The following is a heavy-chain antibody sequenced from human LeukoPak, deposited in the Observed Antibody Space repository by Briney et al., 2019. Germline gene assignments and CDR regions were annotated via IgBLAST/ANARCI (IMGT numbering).Heavy chain of an antibody. J-gene: IGHJ4*02. Sequence: SETLSLTCTVSGGSLSSYYWSWIRQPPGKGLEWIGYIYYSGSTHYNPSLKSRVTMSVGTSKNQFSLKLSSVTAADTAVYYCARVPSHFDYWGQGTLVTVSS. CDR2: IYYSGST. V-gene: IGHV4-59*12. CDR3: ARVPSHFDY. CDR1: GGSLSSYY.